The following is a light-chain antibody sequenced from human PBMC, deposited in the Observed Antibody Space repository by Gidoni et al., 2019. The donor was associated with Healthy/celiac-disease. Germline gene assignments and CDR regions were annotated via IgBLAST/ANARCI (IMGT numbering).Light chain of an antibody. Sequence: DIQMTQSPSSLSASVGDSVTITCQASQDISNYLNWYQQKPGKAPKLLIYDASNLETGVPSRFSGSGSWTDFTFTISSLQPEDIATYYCQQYDNLPLTFGGGTKVEIK. V-gene: IGKV1-33*01. CDR3: QQYDNLPLT. CDR2: DAS. CDR1: QDISNY. J-gene: IGKJ4*01.